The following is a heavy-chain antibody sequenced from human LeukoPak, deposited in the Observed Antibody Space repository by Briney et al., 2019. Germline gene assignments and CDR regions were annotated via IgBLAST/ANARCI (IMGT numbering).Heavy chain of an antibody. CDR3: ARGYYDSSGYYYGFDY. D-gene: IGHD3-22*01. V-gene: IGHV3-30-3*01. Sequence: QPGRSLRLSCAASGFTFSSYAMHWVRQAPGKGLEWVAVISYDGSNKYYADSVKGRFTISGDNSKNTLYLQMNSLRAEDTAVYYCARGYYDSSGYYYGFDYWGQGTLVTVSS. CDR1: GFTFSSYA. CDR2: ISYDGSNK. J-gene: IGHJ4*02.